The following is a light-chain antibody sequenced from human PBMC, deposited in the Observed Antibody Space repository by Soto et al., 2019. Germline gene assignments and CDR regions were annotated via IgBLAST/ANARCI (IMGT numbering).Light chain of an antibody. J-gene: IGKJ1*01. Sequence: EIVLTQSPGTLSLSPGERATLSCRASQSVSSIYLAWYQQKPGQAPRLLIYGASSRATGIPDRFSGSGSGTDFTLTISRLETEEFAVYYCQQYCSSPWTFGQGTKVVIK. CDR3: QQYCSSPWT. V-gene: IGKV3-20*01. CDR1: QSVSSIY. CDR2: GAS.